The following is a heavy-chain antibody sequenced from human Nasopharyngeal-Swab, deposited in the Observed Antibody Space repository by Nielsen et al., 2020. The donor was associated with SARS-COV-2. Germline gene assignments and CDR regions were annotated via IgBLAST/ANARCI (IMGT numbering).Heavy chain of an antibody. CDR3: ASRGYYYDSSGPFDY. V-gene: IGHV4-34*01. D-gene: IGHD3-22*01. CDR2: INHSGST. CDR1: GGSFSGYY. Sequence: SETLSLTCAVYGGSFSGYYWSWIRQPPGKGLEWIGEINHSGSTNYNPSLKSRVTISVDTSKNQFSLKLSSVTAADTAVYYCASRGYYYDSSGPFDYWGQGTLVTVSS. J-gene: IGHJ4*02.